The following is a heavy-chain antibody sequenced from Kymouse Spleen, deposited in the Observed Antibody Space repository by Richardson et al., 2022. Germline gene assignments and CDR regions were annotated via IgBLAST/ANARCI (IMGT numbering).Heavy chain of an antibody. CDR2: IKSKTDGGTT. D-gene: IGHD3-16*02. J-gene: IGHJ4*02. Sequence: EVQLVESGGGLVKPGGSLRLSCAASGFTFSNAWMSWVRQAPGKGLEWVGRIKSKTDGGTTDYAAPVKGRFTISRDDSKNTLYLQMNSLKTEDTAVYYCTTDPVWGSYRSHTPFDYWGQGTLVTVSS. CDR1: GFTFSNAW. CDR3: TTDPVWGSYRSHTPFDY. V-gene: IGHV3-15*01.